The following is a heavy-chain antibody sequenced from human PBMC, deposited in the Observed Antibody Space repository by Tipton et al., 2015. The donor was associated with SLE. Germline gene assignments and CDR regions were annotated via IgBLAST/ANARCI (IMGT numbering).Heavy chain of an antibody. CDR3: ARSYCSSSSCYGRFDP. D-gene: IGHD2-2*01. J-gene: IGHJ5*02. CDR1: GGSFSGNY. V-gene: IGHV4-34*01. Sequence: AGLVKPSETLSLTCAVYGGSFSGNYWTWIRQPPGKGLEWIGEINHSGRTNYNPSLKSRVTISVDTSKNQFSLKMSSVTAADTAVYYCARSYCSSSSCYGRFDPWGQGTLVTVSS. CDR2: INHSGRT.